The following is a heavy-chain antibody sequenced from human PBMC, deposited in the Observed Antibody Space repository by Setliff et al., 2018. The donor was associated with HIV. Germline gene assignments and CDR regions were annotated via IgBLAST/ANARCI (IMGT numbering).Heavy chain of an antibody. CDR2: ISSVSTI. CDR3: ARGAGGNSLSAFDI. CDR1: GFTFSSYE. V-gene: IGHV3-48*03. Sequence: VGSLRLSCAASGFTFSSYEMNWVRQAPGKGLEWVSYISSVSTIYYADSVKGRFTISRDNAKNSLYLQMNSLRAEDTAVYYCARGAGGNSLSAFDIWGQGTMVTVSS. J-gene: IGHJ3*02. D-gene: IGHD2-21*01.